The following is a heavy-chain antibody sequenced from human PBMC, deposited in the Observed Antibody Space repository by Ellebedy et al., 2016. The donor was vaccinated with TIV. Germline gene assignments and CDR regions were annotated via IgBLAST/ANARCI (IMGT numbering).Heavy chain of an antibody. J-gene: IGHJ6*02. CDR3: ARGHYYGMDV. V-gene: IGHV3-21*01. Sequence: GESLKISXTASGFTFKSYIINWVRQAPGKGLEWVSSISSSSSNIYYANSVTGRFTISSDNAKNSVYLQMNNLRADDTALYYCARGHYYGMDVWGQGTTVTVSS. CDR1: GFTFKSYI. CDR2: ISSSSSNI.